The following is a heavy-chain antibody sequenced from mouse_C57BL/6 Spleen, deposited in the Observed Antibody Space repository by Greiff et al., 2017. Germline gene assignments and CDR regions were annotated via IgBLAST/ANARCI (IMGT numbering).Heavy chain of an antibody. CDR2: INPNNGGT. CDR1: GYTFTDYY. D-gene: IGHD3-3*01. CDR3: ASRDSLDY. V-gene: IGHV1-26*01. Sequence: VQLQQSGPELVKPGASVKISCKASGYTFTDYYMNWVKQSHGKSLEWIGDINPNNGGTSYNQKFKGKATLTVDKSSSTAYMELRSLTSEDSAVYYGASRDSLDYWGQGTTLTVSS. J-gene: IGHJ2*01.